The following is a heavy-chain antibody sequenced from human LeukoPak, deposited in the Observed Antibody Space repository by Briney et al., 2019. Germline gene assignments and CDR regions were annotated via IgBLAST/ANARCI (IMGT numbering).Heavy chain of an antibody. CDR1: GFTFSSYA. V-gene: IGHV3-23*01. D-gene: IGHD3-16*02. Sequence: GGLRLSCAASGFTFSSYAMSWVRQAPGKGLEWVSVMSGSGGSIYYADSAKGRFTISRDNSKNTLYLQMDSLRAEDTAVYYCAKGTLKAAGYIDYFDYWGQGTLVTVSS. J-gene: IGHJ4*02. CDR2: MSGSGGSI. CDR3: AKGTLKAAGYIDYFDY.